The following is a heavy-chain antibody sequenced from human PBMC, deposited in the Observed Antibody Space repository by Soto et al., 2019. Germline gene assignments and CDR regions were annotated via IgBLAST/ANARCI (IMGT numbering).Heavy chain of an antibody. V-gene: IGHV1-18*01. CDR3: ARGWGSDSSGYSEDFDY. CDR1: GYTFTSYG. CDR2: ISAYNGNT. D-gene: IGHD3-22*01. Sequence: ASVKVSCKASGYTFTSYGISWVRQAPGQGLEWMGWISAYNGNTNYAQKLQGRVTMTTDTSTSTAYMELSSLRSEDTAVYYCARGWGSDSSGYSEDFDYWGQGTLVTVSS. J-gene: IGHJ4*02.